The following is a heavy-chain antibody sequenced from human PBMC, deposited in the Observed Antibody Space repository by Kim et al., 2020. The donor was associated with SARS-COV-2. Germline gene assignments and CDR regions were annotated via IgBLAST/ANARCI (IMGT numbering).Heavy chain of an antibody. D-gene: IGHD5-18*01. Sequence: YAASVEGRFAVSRDYSRNTFYLQMNSLKTEDTAVYFCARRKTGYTYGPIDYWGQGTLVTVSS. CDR3: ARRKTGYTYGPIDY. V-gene: IGHV3-72*01. J-gene: IGHJ4*02.